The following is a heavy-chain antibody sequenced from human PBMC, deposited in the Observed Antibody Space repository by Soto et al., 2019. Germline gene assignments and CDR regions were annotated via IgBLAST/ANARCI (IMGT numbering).Heavy chain of an antibody. CDR3: ARCSSSFSAARDAFDI. CDR2: IWYDGSNK. CDR1: GFTFRSYG. Sequence: QVQLVESGGGVVQPGRSLRLSCAASGFTFRSYGMHWVRQAPGKGLEWVAVIWYDGSNKYYADSVKGRFTISRDNSKNTLYLQMNSLRAEDTAVYYCARCSSSFSAARDAFDIWGQGTMVTVSS. J-gene: IGHJ3*02. V-gene: IGHV3-33*01. D-gene: IGHD6-6*01.